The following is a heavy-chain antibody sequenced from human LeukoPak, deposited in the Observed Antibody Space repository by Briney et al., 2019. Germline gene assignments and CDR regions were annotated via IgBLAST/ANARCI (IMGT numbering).Heavy chain of an antibody. D-gene: IGHD6-19*01. J-gene: IGHJ4*02. CDR1: GGTFSSYT. V-gene: IGHV1-69*04. CDR2: IIPILGIA. CDR3: ARDLSGYSSTFDY. Sequence: SVKVSCKASGGTFSSYTISWVRQAPGQGLEWMGRIIPILGIANYAQKFQGSVTITADKSTSTAYMELSSLRSEDTAVYYCARDLSGYSSTFDYWGQGTLVTVSS.